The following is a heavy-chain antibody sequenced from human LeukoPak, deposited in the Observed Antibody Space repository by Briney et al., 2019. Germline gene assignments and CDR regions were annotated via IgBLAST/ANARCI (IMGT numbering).Heavy chain of an antibody. CDR3: ARDPTQYLRYGHFDY. D-gene: IGHD5/OR15-5a*01. CDR1: GFTFSIFW. J-gene: IGHJ4*02. Sequence: GGSLRLSCAASGFTFSIFWMHWVRRAPGKGPVWVSRINSDGSSTDYADSVKGRFTISRDNAKNTLYLQMNSLRAEDTAVYYCARDPTQYLRYGHFDYWGQGTLVTVSS. CDR2: INSDGSST. V-gene: IGHV3-74*01.